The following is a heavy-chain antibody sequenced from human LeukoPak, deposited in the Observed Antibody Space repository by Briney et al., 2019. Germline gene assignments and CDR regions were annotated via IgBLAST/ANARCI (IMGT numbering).Heavy chain of an antibody. CDR3: ARSPSTGPDY. Sequence: SETLSLTCTVSGASISSYYWSWIRQPPGKGLEWIGYIYYSGSTNYNPSLKSRVTMSVDTSKNQFSLNLSSVTAADTAVYYCARSPSTGPDYWGRGTLVTVSS. J-gene: IGHJ4*02. CDR1: GASISSYY. D-gene: IGHD1-1*01. CDR2: IYYSGST. V-gene: IGHV4-59*08.